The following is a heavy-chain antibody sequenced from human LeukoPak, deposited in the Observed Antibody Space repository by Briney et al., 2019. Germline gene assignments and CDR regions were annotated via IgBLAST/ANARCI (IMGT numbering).Heavy chain of an antibody. V-gene: IGHV1-2*02. CDR1: GYTFTGYY. D-gene: IGHD3-22*01. CDR3: ARSYYGSSGYYYPRWFDP. J-gene: IGHJ5*02. CDR2: INPNSGGT. Sequence: ASVKVSCKASGYTFTGYYMHWVRQAPGQGLEWMGWINPNSGGTNYAQKFQGRVTMTRDTSISTAYMELSRLRSDDTAVYYCARSYYGSSGYYYPRWFDPWGQGTLVTVSS.